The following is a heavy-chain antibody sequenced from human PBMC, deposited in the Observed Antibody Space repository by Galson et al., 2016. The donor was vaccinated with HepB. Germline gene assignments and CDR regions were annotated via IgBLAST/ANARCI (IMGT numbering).Heavy chain of an antibody. Sequence: ETLSLTCTVSGGSVSSDTHYWSWIRQPPGKGLEWIGYTHYSGRTHYNPSLKSRATKSVDTSKNQFSLKLNSVTAADTAVYYCARDRSIDWFDPWGQGTLVTVSS. CDR1: GGSVSSDTHY. V-gene: IGHV4-61*01. CDR3: ARDRSIDWFDP. CDR2: THYSGRT. D-gene: IGHD6-6*01. J-gene: IGHJ5*02.